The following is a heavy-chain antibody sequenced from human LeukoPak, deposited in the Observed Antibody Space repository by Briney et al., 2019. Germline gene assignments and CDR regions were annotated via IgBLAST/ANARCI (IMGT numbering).Heavy chain of an antibody. CDR2: INPNSGGT. D-gene: IGHD2-15*01. V-gene: IGHV1-2*02. CDR3: ARAVVVVAATTLYNWFDP. CDR1: GYTFTGYY. J-gene: IGHJ5*02. Sequence: ASVKVSCKASGYTFTGYYMHWVRQAPGQGLEWMGWINPNSGGTNYAQKFQGRVTMTRDTSISTAYMELSRLRSDDTAVYYCARAVVVVAATTLYNWFDPWGQGTLVTVSS.